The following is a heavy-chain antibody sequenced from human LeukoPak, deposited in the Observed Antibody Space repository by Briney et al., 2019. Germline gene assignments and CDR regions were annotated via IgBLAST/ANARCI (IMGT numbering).Heavy chain of an antibody. Sequence: SETLSLTCSVFSDSISPNYWTWIRQSPGKGLEWIGYVYYTGRTKYNPSLQSRLTISLDTPNNHFSLQLSSVTTADTAVYYCARLLDSDNSGAPDTFDMWGQGTMVTVSS. V-gene: IGHV4-59*01. J-gene: IGHJ3*02. D-gene: IGHD3-22*01. CDR1: SDSISPNY. CDR3: ARLLDSDNSGAPDTFDM. CDR2: VYYTGRT.